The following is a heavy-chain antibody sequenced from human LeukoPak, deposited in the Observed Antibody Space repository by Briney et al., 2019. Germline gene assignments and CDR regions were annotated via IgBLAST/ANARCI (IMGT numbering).Heavy chain of an antibody. D-gene: IGHD6-13*01. CDR3: ARGQQLGVFDY. J-gene: IGHJ4*02. V-gene: IGHV3-23*01. Sequence: GGSLRLSCAASGFTFSNYVMNWVRQAPGKGLEWVSGISGSGGSTYYADSVKGRFTISRDNSKDTLYLQMNSLRAEDTAVYYCARGQQLGVFDYWGQGTLVTVSS. CDR2: ISGSGGST. CDR1: GFTFSNYV.